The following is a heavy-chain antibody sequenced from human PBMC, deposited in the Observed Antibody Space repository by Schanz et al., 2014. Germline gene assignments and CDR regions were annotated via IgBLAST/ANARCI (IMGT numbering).Heavy chain of an antibody. V-gene: IGHV3-33*01. CDR3: ARVRRRIATPSTPSFRNYYYYAMDV. CDR2: IWYDGSNK. Sequence: VQLVESGGGVVQPGRSLRLSCAASGFTFSSYGMHWVRQAPGKGLEWVAFIWYDGSNKYYADSVKGRFTISRDNSKKGRDRQVKRRGAEDGGVWGGARVRRRIATPSTPSFRNYYYYAMDVWGQGTTVTVSS. J-gene: IGHJ6*02. D-gene: IGHD6-13*01. CDR1: GFTFSSYG.